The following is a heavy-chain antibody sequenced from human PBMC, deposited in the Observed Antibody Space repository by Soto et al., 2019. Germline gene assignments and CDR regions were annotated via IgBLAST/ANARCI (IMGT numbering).Heavy chain of an antibody. J-gene: IGHJ6*02. V-gene: IGHV4-31*03. CDR2: IYYSGST. CDR1: GGSISSGGYY. Sequence: SETLSLTCTVSGGSISSGGYYWSWIRQHPGKGLEWIGYIYYSGSTYYNPSLKSRVTISVDTSKNQFSLKLSSVTAADTAVYYCARDLAGRDYYYYGMDVWGQGTTVTVSS. D-gene: IGHD6-19*01. CDR3: ARDLAGRDYYYYGMDV.